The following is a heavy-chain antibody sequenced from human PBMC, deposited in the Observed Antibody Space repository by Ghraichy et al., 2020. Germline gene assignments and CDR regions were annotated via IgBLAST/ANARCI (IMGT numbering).Heavy chain of an antibody. J-gene: IGHJ2*01. CDR1: GFTFSSYW. CDR3: AREVSGYCSGGSCYNWYFDL. V-gene: IGHV3-7*03. CDR2: IKQDGSEK. Sequence: GGSLRLSCAASGFTFSSYWMSWVRQAPGKGLEWVANIKQDGSEKYYVDSVKGRFTISRDNAKNSLYLQMNSLRAEDTAVYYCAREVSGYCSGGSCYNWYFDLWGRGTLVTVSS. D-gene: IGHD2-15*01.